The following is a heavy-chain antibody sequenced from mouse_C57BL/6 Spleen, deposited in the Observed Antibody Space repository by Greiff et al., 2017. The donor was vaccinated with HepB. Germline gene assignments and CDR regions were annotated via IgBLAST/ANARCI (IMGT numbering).Heavy chain of an antibody. Sequence: EVQLVESGPGLVKPSQSLSLTCSVTGYSITSGYYWNWIRQFPGNKLEWMGYISYDGSNNYNPSLKNRISITRDTSKNQFFLKLNSVTTEDTATYYCARHLLRYFDVWGTGTTVTVSS. V-gene: IGHV3-6*01. CDR3: ARHLLRYFDV. CDR1: GYSITSGYY. D-gene: IGHD1-1*01. J-gene: IGHJ1*03. CDR2: ISYDGSN.